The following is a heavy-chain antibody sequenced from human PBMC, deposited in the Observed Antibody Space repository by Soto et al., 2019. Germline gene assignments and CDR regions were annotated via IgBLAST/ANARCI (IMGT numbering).Heavy chain of an antibody. CDR3: ARDGTLRYMVRGVTVYYYYGMDV. D-gene: IGHD3-10*01. J-gene: IGHJ6*02. CDR2: IYYSGST. V-gene: IGHV4-59*01. CDR1: GGSISSYY. Sequence: SETLSLTCTVSGGSISSYYWSWIRQPPGKGLEWIGYIYYSGSTNYNPSLKSRVTISVDTSKNQFSLKLSSVTAADTAVYYCARDGTLRYMVRGVTVYYYYGMDVWGQGTTVTVSS.